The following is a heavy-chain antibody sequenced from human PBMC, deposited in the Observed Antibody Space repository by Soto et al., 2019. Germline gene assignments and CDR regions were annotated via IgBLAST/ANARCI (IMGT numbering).Heavy chain of an antibody. V-gene: IGHV3-48*02. CDR2: ITSTSSSYAI. CDR3: ARVDLTLPY. J-gene: IGHJ4*02. CDR1: GFTFSIYG. Sequence: VQLVESGGGLVQPGGSLRLSCAASGFTFSIYGMNWVRQAPGKGLEWVSYITSTSSSYAIYYADSVRGRFTISRDNAKDSLILQMNSLRDEDTGVYDCARVDLTLPYWGQGTLWTVS.